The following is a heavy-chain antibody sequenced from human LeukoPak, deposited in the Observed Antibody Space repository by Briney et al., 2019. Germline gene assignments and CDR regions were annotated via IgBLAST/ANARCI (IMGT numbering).Heavy chain of an antibody. V-gene: IGHV3-23*01. J-gene: IGHJ4*02. CDR1: GFTFSSYS. Sequence: GGSLRLSCAASGFTFSSYSMNWVRQAPGKGLEWVSAISGSGGSPYYADSVKGRFAISRDNSKNTLYLQMNSLRAEDTAVYYCAKGHYYDSSDSFDYWGQGALVSVSS. CDR3: AKGHYYDSSDSFDY. CDR2: ISGSGGSP. D-gene: IGHD3-22*01.